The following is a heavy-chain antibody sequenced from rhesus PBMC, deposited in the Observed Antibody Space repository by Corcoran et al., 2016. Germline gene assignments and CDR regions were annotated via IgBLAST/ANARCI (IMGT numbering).Heavy chain of an antibody. CDR1: GGSISSHH. J-gene: IGHJ4*01. V-gene: IGHV4-173*01. CDR3: ARGCAGSGCPLVSIDY. CDR2: IFGVSGTT. Sequence: QLQLQESGPGLVKSSETLSLTCAVSGGSISSHHWIWIRQPPGKGLAWIGRIFGVSGTTDYNPSLKSRVTYSTDTSKNQCSLKLSSVTAADTAVYYCARGCAGSGCPLVSIDYWGQGVLVTVSS. D-gene: IGHD2-21*01.